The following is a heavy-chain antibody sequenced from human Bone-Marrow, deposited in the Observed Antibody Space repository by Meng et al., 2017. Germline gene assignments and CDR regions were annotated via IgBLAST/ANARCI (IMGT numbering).Heavy chain of an antibody. CDR1: GFTFSSYS. D-gene: IGHD6-6*01. CDR3: ASKYSSSLYYYYGMDV. Sequence: GESLKISCAASGFTFSSYSMNWVRQAPGKGLEWVSSISSSSSYIYYADSVKGRFTISRDNAKNSLYLQMNSLRAEDTAVYYCASKYSSSLYYYYGMDVWGQGTTVTVSS. CDR2: ISSSSSYI. J-gene: IGHJ6*02. V-gene: IGHV3-21*01.